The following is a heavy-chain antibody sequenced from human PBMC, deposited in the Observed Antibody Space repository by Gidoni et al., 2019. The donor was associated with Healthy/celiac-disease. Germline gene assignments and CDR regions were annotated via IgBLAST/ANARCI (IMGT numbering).Heavy chain of an antibody. V-gene: IGHV4-31*03. Sequence: QVQLQESGPGLVKPSQTLSLTCTVSGGSISSGGYYWSWIRPHPGKGLEWIGYIYYSGSTYYNPSLKSRVTISVDTSKNQFSLKLSSVTAADTAVYYCARDSRQRSKVNYYDSSAVRFRAFDIWGQGTMVTVSS. CDR1: GGSISSGGYY. D-gene: IGHD3-22*01. CDR2: IYYSGST. J-gene: IGHJ3*02. CDR3: ARDSRQRSKVNYYDSSAVRFRAFDI.